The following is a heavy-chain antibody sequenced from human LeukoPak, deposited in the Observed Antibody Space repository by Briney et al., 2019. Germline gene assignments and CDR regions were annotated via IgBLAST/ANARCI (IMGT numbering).Heavy chain of an antibody. CDR2: MYYSGRT. D-gene: IGHD3-22*01. CDR1: GGSISSGDYY. J-gene: IGHJ5*02. Sequence: SETLSLTCTVSGGSISSGDYYWSWIRQPPGKGLEWIAYMYYSGRTYYNPSPKSRVTMSADTSKNQLSLKLSSVTAADTAVYYCARPYYYDSRIDPWGQGILVTVSS. CDR3: ARPYYYDSRIDP. V-gene: IGHV4-30-4*01.